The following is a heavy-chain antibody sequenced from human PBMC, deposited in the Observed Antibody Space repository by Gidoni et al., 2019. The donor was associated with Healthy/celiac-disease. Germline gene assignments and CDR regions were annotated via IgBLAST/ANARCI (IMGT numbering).Heavy chain of an antibody. CDR2: ISGSGGST. V-gene: IGHV3-23*01. CDR3: AKEEGAWGSYSAYYFDY. J-gene: IGHJ4*02. Sequence: EVQLLESGGGLVQPGGSLRLSCAASGFTFSSYAMSWVRQAPGKGLEWVSAISGSGGSTYYADSVKGRFTISRDNSKNTLYLQMNSLRAEDTAVYYCAKEEGAWGSYSAYYFDYWGQGTLVTVSS. D-gene: IGHD3-16*01. CDR1: GFTFSSYA.